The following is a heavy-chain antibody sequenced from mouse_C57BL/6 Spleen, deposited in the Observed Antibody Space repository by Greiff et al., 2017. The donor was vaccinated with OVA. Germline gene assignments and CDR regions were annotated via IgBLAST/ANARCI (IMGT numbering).Heavy chain of an antibody. CDR3: ARGEGSLVYFDY. V-gene: IGHV1-64*01. J-gene: IGHJ2*01. CDR2: IHPNSGST. CDR1: GYTFTSYW. Sequence: QVQLQQPGAELVKPGASVKLSCKASGYTFTSYWMHWVKQRPGQGLEWIGMIHPNSGSTNYNEKFKSKATLTVDKSSSTAYMQLSSLTSEDSAVYYCARGEGSLVYFDYWGQGTTLTVSS. D-gene: IGHD1-1*02.